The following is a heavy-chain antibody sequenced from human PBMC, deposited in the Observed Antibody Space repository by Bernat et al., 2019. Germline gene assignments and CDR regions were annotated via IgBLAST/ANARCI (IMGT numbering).Heavy chain of an antibody. D-gene: IGHD2-15*01. J-gene: IGHJ5*02. V-gene: IGHV3-13*01. Sequence: VQLVESGGGVVQPGRSLRLSCVASGFTFRTYDMHWVRQVIGKGLEWVSTIGTGGDTYYPGSVKGRFTISRENAKDSLYLQMNSLTAGDTAVYYCARGVVVAANYWFDPWGQGTLVIVSS. CDR1: GFTFRTYD. CDR2: IGTGGDT. CDR3: ARGVVVAANYWFDP.